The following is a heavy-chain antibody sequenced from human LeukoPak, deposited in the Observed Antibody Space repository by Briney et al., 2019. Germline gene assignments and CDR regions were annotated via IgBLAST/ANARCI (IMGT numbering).Heavy chain of an antibody. CDR1: GFDFSGFS. Sequence: GGSLRLSCVVSGFDFSGFSMSWVRQAPGKGLEWVAIMEEYGSYIFYVDSVKGRFIISRDNARNSLYLQMNNLRAEDTAVYYCARPRGCGSARCNNFDYWGQGTLVTVSS. V-gene: IGHV3-7*01. J-gene: IGHJ4*02. CDR2: MEEYGSYI. CDR3: ARPRGCGSARCNNFDY. D-gene: IGHD2-2*01.